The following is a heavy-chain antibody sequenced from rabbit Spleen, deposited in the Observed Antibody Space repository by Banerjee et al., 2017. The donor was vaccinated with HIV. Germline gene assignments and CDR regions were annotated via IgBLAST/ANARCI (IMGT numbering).Heavy chain of an antibody. V-gene: IGHV1S40*01. Sequence: QSLEESGGGLVQPEGSLALTCTASGFSFSSCYYMCWVRQAPGKGREWIACIYGGGSGSTYYASWAKGRFTISKTSSTTVTLQVTSLTAADTATYFCARDPYGISSGAAYTLWGPGTLVTVS. D-gene: IGHD1-1*01. CDR1: GFSFSSCYY. CDR2: IYGGGSGST. CDR3: ARDPYGISSGAAYTL. J-gene: IGHJ4*01.